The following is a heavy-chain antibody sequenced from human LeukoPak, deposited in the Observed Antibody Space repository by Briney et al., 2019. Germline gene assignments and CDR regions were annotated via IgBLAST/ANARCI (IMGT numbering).Heavy chain of an antibody. CDR3: ARAHGGYSDY. CDR2: ISSSSSYI. D-gene: IGHD2-21*02. Sequence: PGGSLRLSCAASGFTFSSYSMNWVRQAPGKGLEWVSSISSSSSYIYYADSVKGRFTISRDNAKNSLYLQMNSLRGDDTAVYYCARAHGGYSDYWGQGTLVTVSS. J-gene: IGHJ4*02. V-gene: IGHV3-21*04. CDR1: GFTFSSYS.